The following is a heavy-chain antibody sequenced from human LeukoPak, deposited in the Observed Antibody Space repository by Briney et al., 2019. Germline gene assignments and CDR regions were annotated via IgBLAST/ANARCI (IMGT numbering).Heavy chain of an antibody. J-gene: IGHJ4*02. CDR3: ARGDAFSGDH. CDR1: GFSFTNFW. V-gene: IGHV3-7*04. Sequence: SGGSLRLSCAVSGFSFTNFWMSWVRQAPGRGLEWVANIHPEGNEKYHVESVKGRFTISRDNTKNLLFLQMNGLRVGDTAVYYCARGDAFSGDHWGQGTLVTVSS. CDR2: IHPEGNEK.